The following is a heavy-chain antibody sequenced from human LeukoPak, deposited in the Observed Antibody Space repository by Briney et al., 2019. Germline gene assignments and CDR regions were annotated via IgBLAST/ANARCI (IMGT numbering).Heavy chain of an antibody. J-gene: IGHJ4*02. V-gene: IGHV3-23*01. CDR1: GFTFSNHG. D-gene: IGHD3-10*01. CDR3: AKDDAWLRFGE. CDR2: ISPSGDIT. Sequence: PGGSLRLSCAASGFTFSNHGMNWVRQAPGKGLEWVSGISPSGDITYYADSVRGRFTISRDNSKNMVYLQVISLTAEDTAVYYCAKDDAWLRFGEWSQGTLVTASA.